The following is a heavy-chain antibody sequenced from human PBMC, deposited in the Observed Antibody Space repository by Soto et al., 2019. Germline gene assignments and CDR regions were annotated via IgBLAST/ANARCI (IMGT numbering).Heavy chain of an antibody. CDR1: GFTFDDHA. CDR3: AKERVRDFDG. J-gene: IGHJ4*02. V-gene: IGHV3-9*01. D-gene: IGHD3-9*01. CDR2: ITWNSVAL. Sequence: VQLLESGGGLVRPGGSLRLSCAASGFTFDDHAMHWVRQAPGKGLEWISAITWNSVALDYADSVKGRFTISRDNAKNSLYLQMNSLRPEDTALYYCAKERVRDFDGWGQGTLVTVSS.